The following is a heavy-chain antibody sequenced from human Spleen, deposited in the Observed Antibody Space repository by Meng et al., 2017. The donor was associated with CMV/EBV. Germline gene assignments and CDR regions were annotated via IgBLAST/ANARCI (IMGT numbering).Heavy chain of an antibody. Sequence: GESLKISCAASGFTFSSYAMSWVRQAPGKGPEWVSAISARGRGTYYADSVKGQFSITRDNSRNTLFLYMHSLRAEDTAIYYCARVLDDFWSGYNGMDVWGQGTTVTVSS. CDR1: GFTFSSYA. J-gene: IGHJ6*02. CDR3: ARVLDDFWSGYNGMDV. V-gene: IGHV3-23*01. CDR2: ISARGRGT. D-gene: IGHD3-3*01.